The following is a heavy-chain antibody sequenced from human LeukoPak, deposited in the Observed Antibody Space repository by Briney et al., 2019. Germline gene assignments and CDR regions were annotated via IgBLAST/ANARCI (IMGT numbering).Heavy chain of an antibody. D-gene: IGHD4-23*01. CDR1: GGTFSSYA. CDR3: ARDPYGGIDY. J-gene: IGHJ4*02. Sequence: SVKVSCKASGGTFSSYAISWVRQAPGQGLEWMGGIIPIFGTANYAQKFQGRVTITTDESTSTAYMELSSLRSEDTAVYYCARDPYGGIDYWGQGTLVTVSS. CDR2: IIPIFGTA. V-gene: IGHV1-69*05.